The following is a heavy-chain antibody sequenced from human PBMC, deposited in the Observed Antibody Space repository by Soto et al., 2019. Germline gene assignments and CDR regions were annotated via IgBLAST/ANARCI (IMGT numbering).Heavy chain of an antibody. CDR2: ISSSSSTI. CDR1: GFTFSSYS. J-gene: IGHJ4*02. V-gene: IGHV3-48*01. D-gene: IGHD1-1*01. Sequence: GGSLRLSCAASGFTFSSYSMNWVRQAPGKGLEWVSYISSSSSTIYYADSVKGRFTISRDNAKNSLYLQMNSLRAEDTAVYYCAREVVWNDVSFDYWGQGTLVTVSS. CDR3: AREVVWNDVSFDY.